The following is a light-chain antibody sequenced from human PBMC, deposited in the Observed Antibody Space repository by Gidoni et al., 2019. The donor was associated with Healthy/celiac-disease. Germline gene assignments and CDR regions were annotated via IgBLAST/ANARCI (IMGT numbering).Light chain of an antibody. CDR2: LNNDGSH. V-gene: IGLV4-69*01. CDR3: QTWDTGIVV. Sequence: QLVLTQSPSTSASLGASVKLTCTLSSGHSSYAIAWHQQQPETGPRYLMKLNNDGSHTKGDGIPDRFSGSSSGAERYLTISSLQSEDEADYYCQTWDTGIVVFGGGTKLTVL. J-gene: IGLJ2*01. CDR1: SGHSSYA.